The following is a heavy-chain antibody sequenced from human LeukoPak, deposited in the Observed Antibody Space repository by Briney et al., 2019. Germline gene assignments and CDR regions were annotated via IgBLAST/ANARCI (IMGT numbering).Heavy chain of an antibody. CDR2: INPNSGGT. Sequence: ASVKVSCKASGYTFTSYGISWVRQAPGQGLEWMGWINPNSGGTNYAQKFQGRVTMTRDTSISTAYMELSRLRSDDTAVYYCARSLYSGSYYYWGQGTLVTVSS. J-gene: IGHJ4*02. V-gene: IGHV1-2*02. CDR3: ARSLYSGSYYY. D-gene: IGHD1-26*01. CDR1: GYTFTSYG.